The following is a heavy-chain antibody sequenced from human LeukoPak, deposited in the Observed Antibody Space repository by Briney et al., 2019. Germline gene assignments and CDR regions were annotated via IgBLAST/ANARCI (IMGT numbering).Heavy chain of an antibody. D-gene: IGHD2-2*03. CDR2: ISSSSSTI. CDR1: GFTFSSYS. J-gene: IGHJ4*02. Sequence: GGSLRLFCAASGFTFSSYSMHWVRQAPGKGLEWVSYISSSSSTIYYADSVKGRFTISRDNAKNSLYLQMNSLRAEDTAVYYCARDGKHGYCSSTSCYYFNFDYRGQGTLVTVSS. V-gene: IGHV3-48*01. CDR3: ARDGKHGYCSSTSCYYFNFDY.